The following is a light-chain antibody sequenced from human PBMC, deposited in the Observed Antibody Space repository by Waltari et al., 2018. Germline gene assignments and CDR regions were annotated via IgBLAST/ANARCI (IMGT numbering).Light chain of an antibody. J-gene: IGKJ3*01. V-gene: IGKV3-20*01. Sequence: EFVLTQSPGTLSLSPGETATLYCRASQTAAANYLYWYQQNPGQAPRLLIYKTANRATGIPDRFIGSGSGTDFTLTISRLEPEDSAVYYCHQYGVTPLFTFGPGTKVDIK. CDR3: HQYGVTPLFT. CDR1: QTAAANY. CDR2: KTA.